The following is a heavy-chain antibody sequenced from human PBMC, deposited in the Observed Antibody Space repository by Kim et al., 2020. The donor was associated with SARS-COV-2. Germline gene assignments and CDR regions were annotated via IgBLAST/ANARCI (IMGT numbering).Heavy chain of an antibody. CDR1: GGSISSGSYY. CDR3: ARSIPSSWPYYYYGMDG. Sequence: SETLSLTCTVSGGSISSGSYYWSWIRQPAGKGLEWIGRIYTSGSTNYNPSLKSRVTISVDTSKNQFSLKLSSVTAADTAVYYCARSIPSSWPYYYYGMDGWGQGTTVTVSS. D-gene: IGHD6-13*01. J-gene: IGHJ6*02. V-gene: IGHV4-61*02. CDR2: IYTSGST.